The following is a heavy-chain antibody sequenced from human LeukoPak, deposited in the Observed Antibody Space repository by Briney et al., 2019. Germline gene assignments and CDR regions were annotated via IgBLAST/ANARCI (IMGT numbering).Heavy chain of an antibody. Sequence: SETLSLTCTVSGGSISSGGYYWSWIRQHPGKGPEWIGYIYYSGSTYYNPSLKSRVTISVDTSKNQFSLKLSSVTAADTAVYYCARLTYYYDSSGYYANWFDPWGQGTLVTVSS. CDR1: GGSISSGGYY. CDR3: ARLTYYYDSSGYYANWFDP. J-gene: IGHJ5*02. CDR2: IYYSGST. V-gene: IGHV4-31*03. D-gene: IGHD3-22*01.